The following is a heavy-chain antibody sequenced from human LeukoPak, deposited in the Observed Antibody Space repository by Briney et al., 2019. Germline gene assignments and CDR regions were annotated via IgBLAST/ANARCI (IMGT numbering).Heavy chain of an antibody. CDR3: ARDDIVVVVAATRPFDY. D-gene: IGHD2-15*01. V-gene: IGHV3-48*01. CDR1: GFTFSSYS. J-gene: IGHJ4*02. CDR2: ISSSSSTI. Sequence: GGSLRLSCAASGFTFSSYSMNWVRQAPGKGLEWVSYISSSSSTIYYADSVKGRFTISRDNAKNSLYLQMNSLRAEDTAVYYCARDDIVVVVAATRPFDYWGQGTLVTVSS.